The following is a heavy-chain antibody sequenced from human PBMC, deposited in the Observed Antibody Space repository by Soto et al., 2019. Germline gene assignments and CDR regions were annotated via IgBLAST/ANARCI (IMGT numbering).Heavy chain of an antibody. CDR1: GFSVSSTY. Sequence: EVQLVESGGGLVQPGGSLRLSCEASGFSVSSTYMSWVRRAPGKGLEWVSVIYSNENTYYADSVKGRFTISRHNSKNTVYLQMNSLRAEDAAMYYCARPNDCGADCYFFDCWGQGNLVTVSS. V-gene: IGHV3-53*04. CDR3: ARPNDCGADCYFFDC. CDR2: IYSNENT. D-gene: IGHD2-21*02. J-gene: IGHJ4*02.